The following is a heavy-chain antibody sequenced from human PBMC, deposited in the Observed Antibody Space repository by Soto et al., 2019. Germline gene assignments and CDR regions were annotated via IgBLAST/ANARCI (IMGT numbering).Heavy chain of an antibody. V-gene: IGHV3-48*03. CDR1: GFTFSSYE. J-gene: IGHJ4*02. CDR3: ARDPHYYDSSGYYDYFDY. Sequence: VGSLRLSCAASGFTFSSYEMNWVRQAPGKGLEWVSYISSSGSTIYYADSVKGRFTISRDNAKNSLYLQMNSLRAEDTAVYYCARDPHYYDSSGYYDYFDYWGQGTLVTVSS. CDR2: ISSSGSTI. D-gene: IGHD3-22*01.